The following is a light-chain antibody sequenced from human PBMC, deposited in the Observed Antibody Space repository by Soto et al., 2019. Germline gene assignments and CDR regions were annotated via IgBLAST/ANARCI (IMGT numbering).Light chain of an antibody. J-gene: IGKJ1*01. Sequence: EIVLTQSPATLSLSPGERATLSCRASQSVSSYLAWYQQKPGQAPRLLIYDASNRATGIPARFSGSGSGTDFTLPISSLEPEDFAVYYCQQRSNWPPWTFGQGTKV. CDR3: QQRSNWPPWT. V-gene: IGKV3-11*01. CDR1: QSVSSY. CDR2: DAS.